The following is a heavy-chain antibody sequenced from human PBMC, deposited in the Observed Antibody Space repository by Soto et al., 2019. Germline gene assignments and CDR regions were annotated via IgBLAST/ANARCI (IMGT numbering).Heavy chain of an antibody. CDR2: LYDVDGS. CDR3: ARDQTDSGGYSDS. D-gene: IGHD2-15*01. Sequence: DVQLVESGGGLIQPGESLRLSCAAFGLTISGKKYVAWVRQAPGKGLEWVSALYDVDGSFYADSVKGRFTISRDNSKNTVYLQVSNLRAEDTAVYFCARDQTDSGGYSDSWGQGTLVTVSS. CDR1: GLTISGKKY. J-gene: IGHJ4*02. V-gene: IGHV3-53*01.